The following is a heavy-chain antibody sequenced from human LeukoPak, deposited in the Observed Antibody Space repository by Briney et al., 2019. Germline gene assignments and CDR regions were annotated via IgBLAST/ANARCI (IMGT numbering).Heavy chain of an antibody. D-gene: IGHD2-21*02. Sequence: VASVKVSCKTSGYTFIRHWMHWVRQAPGQGLEWMGIINPKDGATDFAQRFQGRVTMTTDTSTSIVYMELSSLRSEDTAVYYCARDHSNEMCGGDCFASWFDPWGQGTLVTVSS. J-gene: IGHJ5*02. CDR1: GYTFIRHW. CDR2: INPKDGAT. CDR3: ARDHSNEMCGGDCFASWFDP. V-gene: IGHV1-46*01.